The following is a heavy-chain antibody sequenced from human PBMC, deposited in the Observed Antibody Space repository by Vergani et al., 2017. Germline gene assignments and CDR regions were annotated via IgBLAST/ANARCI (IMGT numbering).Heavy chain of an antibody. D-gene: IGHD2-2*01. V-gene: IGHV3-30*01. CDR1: GFTFSSYA. CDR2: ISYDGSNK. CDR3: ARELLLWRLFDY. Sequence: QVQLVESGGGVFQPGRSLRLSCAASGFTFSSYAMHWVRQAPGKGLEWVAVISYDGSNKYYADSVKGRFTISRDNSKNTLYLQMNSLRAEDTAVYYCARELLLWRLFDYWGQGTLVTVSS. J-gene: IGHJ4*02.